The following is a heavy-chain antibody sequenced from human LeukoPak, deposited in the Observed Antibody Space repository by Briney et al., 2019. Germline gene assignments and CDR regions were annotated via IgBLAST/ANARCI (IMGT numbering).Heavy chain of an antibody. J-gene: IGHJ4*02. V-gene: IGHV3-23*01. Sequence: PGGFLRLSCAASGFTFSSYAMSWVRQAPGKGLEWVSAISGSGGSTYYADSVKGRFTISRDNSKNTLYLQMNSLRAEDTAVYYCAKGYGGDCSSTSCPSDYWGQGTLVTVSS. CDR3: AKGYGGDCSSTSCPSDY. CDR2: ISGSGGST. D-gene: IGHD2-2*01. CDR1: GFTFSSYA.